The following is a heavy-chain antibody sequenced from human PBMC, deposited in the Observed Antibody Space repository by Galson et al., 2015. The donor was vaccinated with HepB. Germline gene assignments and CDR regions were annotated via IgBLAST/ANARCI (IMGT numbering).Heavy chain of an antibody. CDR2: ISGSGDTT. V-gene: IGHV3-23*01. D-gene: IGHD2-8*01. J-gene: IGHJ5*02. CDR3: ANGSSIHCTHGVCLWPGPLDP. Sequence: SLRLSCAASGFSFSNYGMSWVRQAPGKGLELVSEISGSGDTTHYADSVKGRFTISRDNSKNTLYLQMNSLSADDTAVYYCANGSSIHCTHGVCLWPGPLDPWGQGALVTVSS. CDR1: GFSFSNYG.